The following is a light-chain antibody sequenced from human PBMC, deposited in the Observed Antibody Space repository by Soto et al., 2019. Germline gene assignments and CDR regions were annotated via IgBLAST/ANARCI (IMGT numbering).Light chain of an antibody. J-gene: IGKJ2*01. CDR3: QVRNIWPPFP. CDR2: DAS. Sequence: EIVLTQSPGTLSLSPGERATLSCRASQSVYNFLAWYQQRPGQAPRLLIYDASNRATGIPGRFSGSVSGTDFTLTITNLEPEDFAIYYCQVRNIWPPFPFGQGTKLEIK. CDR1: QSVYNF. V-gene: IGKV3-11*01.